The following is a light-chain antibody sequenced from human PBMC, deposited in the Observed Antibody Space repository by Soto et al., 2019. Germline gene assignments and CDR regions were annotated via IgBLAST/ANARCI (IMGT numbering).Light chain of an antibody. CDR3: GTLDRTLRRYV. V-gene: IGLV1-51*01. Sequence: QSVLTQPPSVSAAPGQKVTISCSGSNSNIANNYVSWYQHLPVTAPRLLIYDDHKRPSGIPDRFSGSKSGKSATLGITAISTGDEAAYFCGTLDRTLRRYVFAPGTKVAVL. J-gene: IGLJ1*01. CDR1: NSNIANNY. CDR2: DDH.